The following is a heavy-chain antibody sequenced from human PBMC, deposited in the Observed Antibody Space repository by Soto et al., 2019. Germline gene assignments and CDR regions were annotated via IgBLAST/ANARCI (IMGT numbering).Heavy chain of an antibody. J-gene: IGHJ4*02. CDR3: ARDVRGDSDY. V-gene: IGHV3-7*01. CDR1: GFTLSNYW. D-gene: IGHD2-8*01. Sequence: EVQLVESGGGLVQPGGSLRLSSAASGFTLSNYWMCWVRQAPGKGLEWVANINQDGSEEYYVDSVKGRFTISRDNAKNSMYRQMTSLRAEDTAVYYCARDVRGDSDYWGQGILVTISS. CDR2: INQDGSEE.